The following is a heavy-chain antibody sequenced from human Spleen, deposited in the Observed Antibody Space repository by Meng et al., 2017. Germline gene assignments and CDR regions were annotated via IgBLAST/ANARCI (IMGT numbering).Heavy chain of an antibody. Sequence: QVELREWGLGVLKATETLSLTWAVYGGSFGGYYWSWIRQVRGKGLEWIGEINNSGRTNYNPSLKSRVTISVDTSKNQFSLKLSSVTAADTAVYSCARGGIVGTITGIDFWGQGTLVTVSS. D-gene: IGHD1-26*01. J-gene: IGHJ4*02. CDR1: GGSFGGYY. CDR2: INNSGRT. V-gene: IGHV4-34*01. CDR3: ARGGIVGTITGIDF.